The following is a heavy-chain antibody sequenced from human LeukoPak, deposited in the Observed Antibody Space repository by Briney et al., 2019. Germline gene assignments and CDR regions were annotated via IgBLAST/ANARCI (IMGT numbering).Heavy chain of an antibody. D-gene: IGHD4-11*01. CDR1: GFTFDDYE. V-gene: IGHV3-43*02. J-gene: IGHJ4*02. Sequence: GGSLRLSCAASGFTFDDYEMHWVRQTPGKRLEWVALISGDGGSPYYGDFVKGRFTVSRDNSKKSLYLQMNRVTTEDIALYYCVKDLVRGYRDHSNGRGGDFDFWGQGALVTVSS. CDR3: VKDLVRGYRDHSNGRGGDFDF. CDR2: ISGDGGSP.